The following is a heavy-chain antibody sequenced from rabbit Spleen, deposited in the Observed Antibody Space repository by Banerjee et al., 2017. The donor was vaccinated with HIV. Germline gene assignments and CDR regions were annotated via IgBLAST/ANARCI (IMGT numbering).Heavy chain of an antibody. CDR3: ARDIPNSGGHDFDL. V-gene: IGHV1S40*01. Sequence: QSLEESGGDLVKPGASLTLTCKASGFDFSSGYDMCWVRQAPGKGLEWVACAYAGSSGSTYSATWAKGRFTCSKTSSTTVTLQMTSLTVADTATYFCARDIPNSGGHDFDLWGPGTLVTVS. CDR1: GFDFSSGYD. J-gene: IGHJ4*01. D-gene: IGHD1-1*01. CDR2: AYAGSSGST.